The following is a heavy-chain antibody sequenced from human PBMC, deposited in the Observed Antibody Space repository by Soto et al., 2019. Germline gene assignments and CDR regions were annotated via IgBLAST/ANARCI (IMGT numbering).Heavy chain of an antibody. CDR2: ISNDGSNE. V-gene: IGHV3-30*18. CDR1: GFTFRWFG. Sequence: VGSLRLSCAGSGFTFRWFGMNWVRQAPGKGLEWVARISNDGSNEYYVDSVKGRFTIPRDNSKNTLYLQMDSLRAEDTAVYYCAKGEVRGIIPSYFDYWGLGTLVTVSS. D-gene: IGHD3-10*01. J-gene: IGHJ4*02. CDR3: AKGEVRGIIPSYFDY.